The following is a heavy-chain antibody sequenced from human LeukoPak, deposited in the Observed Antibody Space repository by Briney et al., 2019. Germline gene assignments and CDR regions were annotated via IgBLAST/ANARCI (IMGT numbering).Heavy chain of an antibody. J-gene: IGHJ4*02. D-gene: IGHD3-10*01. V-gene: IGHV1-18*01. Sequence: GASVKVSCKASGYTFTSYGISWVRQAPGQGLEWMGWISAYNGNTNYAQKHQGRVTMTTDTSTSTAYMELRSLRSDDTAVYYCARTYGSGSYFPQPVGKSHEIDYWGQGTLVTVSS. CDR2: ISAYNGNT. CDR1: GYTFTSYG. CDR3: ARTYGSGSYFPQPVGKSHEIDY.